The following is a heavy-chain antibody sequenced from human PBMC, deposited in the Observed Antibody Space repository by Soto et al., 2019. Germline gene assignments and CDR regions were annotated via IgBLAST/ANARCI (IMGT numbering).Heavy chain of an antibody. CDR3: AGGGTRSADLPTY. CDR1: GDSINNYY. J-gene: IGHJ4*02. V-gene: IGHV4-4*07. D-gene: IGHD1-1*01. Sequence: VRLQESGPGLVEPSETLSLTCSVSGDSINNYYWSWIRQPAGKGLEWIGRIYSSGSANYNPSRGTRGTLSVDTSKNQVFLSVTSVTAANTAVYFWAGGGTRSADLPTYWGQGIQVIVSS. CDR2: IYSSGSA.